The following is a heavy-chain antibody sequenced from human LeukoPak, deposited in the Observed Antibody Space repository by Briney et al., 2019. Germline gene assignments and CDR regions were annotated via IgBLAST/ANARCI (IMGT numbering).Heavy chain of an antibody. CDR2: IIPIFGTA. J-gene: IGHJ6*03. V-gene: IGHV1-69*13. Sequence: ASVKVSCKASGYTFTSYAISWVRQAPGQGLEWMGGIIPIFGTANYAQKFQGRVTITADESTSTAYMELSRLRSEDTAVYYCARVRIVVVPAAGYYYYYYMDVWGKGTTVTVSS. CDR1: GYTFTSYA. D-gene: IGHD2-2*01. CDR3: ARVRIVVVPAAGYYYYYYMDV.